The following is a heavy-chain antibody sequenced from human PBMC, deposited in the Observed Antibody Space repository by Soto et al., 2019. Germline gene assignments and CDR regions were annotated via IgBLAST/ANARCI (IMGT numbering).Heavy chain of an antibody. D-gene: IGHD2-8*01. J-gene: IGHJ4*02. CDR3: TRDLNGGNPFDY. Sequence: QVQFVQSGAEVKKPGASVRLSCKPSGYTLPNYSIQWVRQAAGQGLQWLGWINPGTGYTESSQRFQCRLTLTMDKSATTFYMDLTSLTSEHTAVYFCTRDLNGGNPFDYWGQGTLVTVSS. CDR2: INPGTGYT. CDR1: GYTLPNYS. V-gene: IGHV1-3*01.